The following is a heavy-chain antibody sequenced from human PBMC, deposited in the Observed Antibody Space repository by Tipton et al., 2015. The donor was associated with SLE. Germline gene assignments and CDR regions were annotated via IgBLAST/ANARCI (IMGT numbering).Heavy chain of an antibody. Sequence: TLSLTCTISGGSISSSNYYWGWIRQPPGKGLEWIGSIDYSGSTYYSPSLKSRVTISVDTSKNHFSLKVNSVTAADTAVYYCARGGHYAWFGPWGQGFLVTVSS. CDR1: GGSISSSNYY. D-gene: IGHD3-3*01. CDR2: IDYSGST. J-gene: IGHJ5*02. V-gene: IGHV4-39*07. CDR3: ARGGHYAWFGP.